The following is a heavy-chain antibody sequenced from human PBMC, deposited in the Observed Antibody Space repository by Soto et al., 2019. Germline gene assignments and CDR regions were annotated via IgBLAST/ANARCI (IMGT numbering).Heavy chain of an antibody. CDR2: IYYSGST. Sequence: SETLSLTCTVSSAPVSSSTYTWGWIRQPPGKGLERIGSIYYSGSTYYNPSLNSRVTVSVDTSKNQFSLKVTSVTAADTAVYYCARLHGYCISSSCHGHYAMDVWGQGTTVTVSS. CDR3: ARLHGYCISSSCHGHYAMDV. CDR1: SAPVSSSTYT. J-gene: IGHJ6*02. D-gene: IGHD2-2*01. V-gene: IGHV4-39*01.